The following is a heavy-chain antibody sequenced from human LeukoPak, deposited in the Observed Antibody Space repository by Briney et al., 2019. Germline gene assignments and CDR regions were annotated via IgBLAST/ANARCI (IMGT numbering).Heavy chain of an antibody. J-gene: IGHJ3*02. V-gene: IGHV3-21*01. CDR3: ARCRTHDAFDI. CDR2: ISSSSSYI. Sequence: ETLSLTCAVYGGSFSGYYWSWVRQAPGKGLEWVSSISSSSSYIYYADSVKGRFTISRDNAKNSLYLQMNSLRAEDTAVYYCARCRTHDAFDIWGQGTMVTVSS. CDR1: GGSFSGYY.